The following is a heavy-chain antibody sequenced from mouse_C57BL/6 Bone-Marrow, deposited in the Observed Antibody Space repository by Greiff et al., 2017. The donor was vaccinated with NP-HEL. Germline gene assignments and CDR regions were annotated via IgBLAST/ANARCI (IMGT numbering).Heavy chain of an antibody. CDR3: ASLLWLRRDWYFDV. J-gene: IGHJ1*03. V-gene: IGHV1-74*01. CDR2: IHPSDSDT. CDR1: GYTFTSYW. D-gene: IGHD2-9*01. Sequence: VQLQQPGAELVKPGASVKVSCKASGYTFTSYWMHWVKQRPGQGLEWIGRIHPSDSDTNYNQKFKGKATLTVDKSSSTAYMQLSSLTSEDSAVYYCASLLWLRRDWYFDVWGTGTTVTVSS.